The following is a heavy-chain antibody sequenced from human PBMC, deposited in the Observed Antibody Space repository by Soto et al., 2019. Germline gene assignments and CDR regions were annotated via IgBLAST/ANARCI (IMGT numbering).Heavy chain of an antibody. CDR1: GFTVSSNY. Sequence: EVQLVESGGGLVQPGGSLRLSCAASGFTVSSNYMSWVRQAPGKGLEWVSVIYSGGSTYYADSVKGRFTISRHNSKNTLYLQMNSLRAEDTALYYCARDTPYDGSGLRDYYGMDVWGQGTTVPVSS. CDR2: IYSGGST. D-gene: IGHD3-10*01. V-gene: IGHV3-53*04. CDR3: ARDTPYDGSGLRDYYGMDV. J-gene: IGHJ6*02.